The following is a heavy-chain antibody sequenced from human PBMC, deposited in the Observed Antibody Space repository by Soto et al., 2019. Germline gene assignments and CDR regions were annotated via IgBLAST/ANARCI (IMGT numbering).Heavy chain of an antibody. CDR3: AKGRSILWFGPRSTNAEYFQH. CDR2: ISGSGGST. D-gene: IGHD3-10*01. Sequence: GGSLRLSCAASGFTFSSYAMSWVRQAPGKGLEWVSAISGSGGSTYYADSVKGRFTISRDNSKNTLYLQMNSLRAEDTAVYYCAKGRSILWFGPRSTNAEYFQHWGQGTLVTVSS. J-gene: IGHJ1*01. V-gene: IGHV3-23*01. CDR1: GFTFSSYA.